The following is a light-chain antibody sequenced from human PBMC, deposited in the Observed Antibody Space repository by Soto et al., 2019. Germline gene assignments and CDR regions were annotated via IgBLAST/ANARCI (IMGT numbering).Light chain of an antibody. J-gene: IGKJ4*01. CDR3: QQYGATEA. CDR2: GAS. V-gene: IGKV3-20*01. Sequence: EIVLTQSPGTLSLSPGERATLSCGASQSVSNNYLAWYQQKPGQAPRLLIYGASSRATGIPDRFSGSGSGTDFTLTISRLEPEDFAVYSCQQYGATEAFGGGTKVEIK. CDR1: QSVSNNY.